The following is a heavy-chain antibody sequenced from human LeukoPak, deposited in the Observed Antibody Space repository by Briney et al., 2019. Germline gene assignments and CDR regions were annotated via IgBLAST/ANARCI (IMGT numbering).Heavy chain of an antibody. D-gene: IGHD3-22*01. J-gene: IGHJ3*02. Sequence: PGGSLRLSCAASGFTFSDYYMSWIRQAPGKGLEWVSYISSSGSTIYYADSVKGRFTIPRDNAKNSLYLQMNSLRAEDTAVYYCARADHMIVPFSIWGQGTMVTVSS. CDR2: ISSSGSTI. CDR3: ARADHMIVPFSI. V-gene: IGHV3-11*04. CDR1: GFTFSDYY.